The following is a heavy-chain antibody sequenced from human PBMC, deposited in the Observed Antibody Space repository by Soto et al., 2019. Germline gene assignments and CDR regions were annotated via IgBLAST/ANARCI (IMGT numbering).Heavy chain of an antibody. J-gene: IGHJ4*02. CDR3: AKESTRYDFWSGYYVWDY. CDR1: GFTFSSYA. D-gene: IGHD3-3*01. CDR2: ISGSGGST. Sequence: GGSLRLSCAASGFTFSSYAMSWVRQAPGKGLEWVSAISGSGGSTYYADSVKGRFTISRDNSKNTLYLQMNSLRAEDTAVYYCAKESTRYDFWSGYYVWDYWGQGTLVTVS. V-gene: IGHV3-23*01.